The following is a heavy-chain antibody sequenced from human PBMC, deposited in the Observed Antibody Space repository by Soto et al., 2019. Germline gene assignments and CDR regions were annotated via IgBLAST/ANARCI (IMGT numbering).Heavy chain of an antibody. CDR2: IYYSGST. V-gene: IGHV4-31*03. D-gene: IGHD3-10*01. CDR3: ARRGNRYYYYGMDV. J-gene: IGHJ6*02. CDR1: GGSISSGGYY. Sequence: SETLSLTCTVSGGSISSGGYYWSWIRQHPGKGLEWIGYIYYSGSTYYNPSLKSRVTISVDTSKNQFSLKLSSVTAADTAVYYCARRGNRYYYYGMDVWGQGTTVTVSS.